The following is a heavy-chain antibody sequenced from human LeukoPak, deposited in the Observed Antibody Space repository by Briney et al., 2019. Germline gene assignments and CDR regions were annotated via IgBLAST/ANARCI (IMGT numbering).Heavy chain of an antibody. D-gene: IGHD2-15*01. J-gene: IGHJ4*02. CDR3: AKGSGGSCHSATDY. Sequence: GGSLRLSCAASGFSFSSYAMNWVRQAPGKGLEWGSVICSSSSSTYYVDSVKGRFTISRDNSKNTLYLQMNSLRAEDTAIYYCAKGSGGSCHSATDYWGQGTLVTVSS. CDR2: ICSSSSST. CDR1: GFSFSSYA. V-gene: IGHV3-23*05.